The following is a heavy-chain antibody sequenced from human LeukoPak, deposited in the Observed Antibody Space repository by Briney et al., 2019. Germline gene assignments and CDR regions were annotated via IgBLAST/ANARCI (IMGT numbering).Heavy chain of an antibody. CDR1: GFTFSDYW. J-gene: IGHJ4*02. Sequence: PGGSLRLSCAASGFTFSDYWMTWVRQVPGEGLEWVANINRGGNEVHYVDSVKGRFTISRDNAKNSLYLQLDSLRVEDTAVYYCARVGAWELQRVFDYWGQGTLVTVSS. CDR2: INRGGNEV. V-gene: IGHV3-7*01. CDR3: ARVGAWELQRVFDY. D-gene: IGHD1-26*01.